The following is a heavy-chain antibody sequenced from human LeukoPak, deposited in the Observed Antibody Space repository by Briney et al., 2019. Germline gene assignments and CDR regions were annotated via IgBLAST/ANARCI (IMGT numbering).Heavy chain of an antibody. J-gene: IGHJ3*02. CDR1: GFSLSTSGVS. V-gene: IGHV2-5*02. D-gene: IGHD2-15*01. CDR2: IYWDDDK. CDR3: AHRLPTTLYCSGGSCYSRGAFDI. Sequence: SGPTLVKPTQTLTLTCTFSGFSLSTSGVSVGWIRQPPGKALEWLALIYWDDDKRYSPSLKSRLTITKDTSKNQVVLTMTNMDPVDTATYYCAHRLPTTLYCSGGSCYSRGAFDIWGQGTMVTVSS.